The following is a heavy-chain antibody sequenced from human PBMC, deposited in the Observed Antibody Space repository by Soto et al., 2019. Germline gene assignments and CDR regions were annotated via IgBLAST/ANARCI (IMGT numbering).Heavy chain of an antibody. D-gene: IGHD3-22*01. CDR2: IYSGGST. J-gene: IGHJ4*02. CDR1: GFTVSMNY. CDR3: ARDRHYYDSSGYYDELDY. Sequence: GGSLRLSCAASGFTVSMNYMSWVRQAPGKGLEWVSVIYSGGSTYYADSVKGRFTISRNNSKNTLYLQMNSLRAEDTAVYYCARDRHYYDSSGYYDELDYWGQGTLVTVSS. V-gene: IGHV3-66*01.